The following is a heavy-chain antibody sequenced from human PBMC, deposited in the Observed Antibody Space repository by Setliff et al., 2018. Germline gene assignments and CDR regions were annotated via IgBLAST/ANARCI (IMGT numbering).Heavy chain of an antibody. D-gene: IGHD2-8*02. V-gene: IGHV4-34*01. CDR3: TVYNTGSSKDHY. CDR2: INHSGST. CDR1: GGAFNTXY. J-gene: IGHJ4*02. Sequence: SXXLSLXXAVYGGAFNTXYXVGIRQPPGKGLEWIGEINHSGSTNYNPSLKSRVTISVDTSKNQFSLKLSSVTAADTALYYCTVYNTGSSKDHYWGQGTPVTVSS.